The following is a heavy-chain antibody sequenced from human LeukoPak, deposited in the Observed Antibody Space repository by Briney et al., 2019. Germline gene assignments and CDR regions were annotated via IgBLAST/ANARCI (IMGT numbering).Heavy chain of an antibody. CDR1: GYSFTSHW. CDR3: ARLRWPRGGRSSFDY. V-gene: IGHV5-51*01. D-gene: IGHD3-10*01. Sequence: GESPKISCKGSGYSFTSHWIGWVRQMPGKGLEWMGIVNPDGSDTIYSPSFQGQVTISADESITTAYLQWSSLKASDTAMYYCARLRWPRGGRSSFDYWGQGALVTVSS. CDR2: VNPDGSDT. J-gene: IGHJ4*02.